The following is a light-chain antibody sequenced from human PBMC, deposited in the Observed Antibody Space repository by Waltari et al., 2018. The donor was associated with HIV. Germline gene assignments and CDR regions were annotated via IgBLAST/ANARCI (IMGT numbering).Light chain of an antibody. V-gene: IGLV8-61*01. Sequence: QTVVTQEPSFSVSPGGTVTLTCGLSSGPLATCYFPRWYQQTPGQAPRTLLYSTNTRSSGVPDRFSGSILGNKAALTITGAQADDESDYYCVLFMGNGIWVFGGGTKLTVL. J-gene: IGLJ3*02. CDR3: VLFMGNGIWV. CDR2: STN. CDR1: SGPLATCYF.